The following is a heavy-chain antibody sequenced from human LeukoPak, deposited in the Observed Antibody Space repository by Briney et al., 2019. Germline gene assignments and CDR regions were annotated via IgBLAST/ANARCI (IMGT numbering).Heavy chain of an antibody. J-gene: IGHJ4*02. CDR3: ARVNVDTAMAFDY. D-gene: IGHD5-18*01. V-gene: IGHV4-34*01. Sequence: PSETLSLTCAVYGGSFSGYYWSWIRQPPGKGLEWIGEINHSGSTNYNPSLKSRVTISVDTSKNQFSLKLSSVTAADTAVYYCARVNVDTAMAFDYWGQGTLVTVSS. CDR2: INHSGST. CDR1: GGSFSGYY.